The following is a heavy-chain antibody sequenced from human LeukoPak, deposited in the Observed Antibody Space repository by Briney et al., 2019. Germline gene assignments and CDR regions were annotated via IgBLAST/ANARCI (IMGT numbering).Heavy chain of an antibody. CDR3: AREVIVGARFDY. D-gene: IGHD1-26*01. J-gene: IGHJ4*02. V-gene: IGHV1-46*01. Sequence: AAVKVSCKASGYTFTSYYMHWVRQAPGQGLEWMGIINPSGGSTSYAQKFQGRVTMTRDTSTSTVYMELSSLRSEDTAVYYCAREVIVGARFDYWGQGTLVTVSS. CDR2: INPSGGST. CDR1: GYTFTSYY.